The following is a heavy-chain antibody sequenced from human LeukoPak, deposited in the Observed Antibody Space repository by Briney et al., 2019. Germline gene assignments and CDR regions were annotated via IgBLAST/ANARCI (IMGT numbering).Heavy chain of an antibody. V-gene: IGHV4-59*08. CDR1: GGSISTYY. J-gene: IGHJ4*02. CDR2: INYSGST. D-gene: IGHD1-26*01. CDR3: ARLLVGTTGGFFDY. Sequence: SETLSLTCTVSGGSISTYYWSWIRQPPGKGLEWIAYINYSGSTSYNPSLKSRVTMSVDTSKNQFSLKLSSVTAADTAVYYCARLLVGTTGGFFDYWGQGTLVTVSS.